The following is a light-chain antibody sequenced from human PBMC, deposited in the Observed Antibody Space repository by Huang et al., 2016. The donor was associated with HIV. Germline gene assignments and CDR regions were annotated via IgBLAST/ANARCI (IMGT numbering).Light chain of an antibody. CDR1: QSLRHRHGLKN. V-gene: IGKV2-28*01. J-gene: IGKJ2*01. Sequence: VVMTQSPLSLPVPPGEPASISCRSSQSLRHRHGLKNLDWYLQKPGQSPKLLIHLGSSRASGVPDRFIGGGSGTDVSLNISRVEAEDAGIYYCMEALQTPYTFGQGTKLEI. CDR2: LGS. CDR3: MEALQTPYT.